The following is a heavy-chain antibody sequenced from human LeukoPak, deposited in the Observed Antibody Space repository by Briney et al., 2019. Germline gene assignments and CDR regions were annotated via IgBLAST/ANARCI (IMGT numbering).Heavy chain of an antibody. Sequence: GGSLRLSCAASGFPLSSYAMSWVRQAPGKGLEWVSGISGSNNSTYYADSVKGRFTISRDNSRNTLYLLMNSLRAEDTAVYYCAKATVASSSSNWFDPWGQGTLVTVSS. CDR1: GFPLSSYA. J-gene: IGHJ5*02. CDR2: ISGSNNST. CDR3: AKATVASSSSNWFDP. V-gene: IGHV3-23*01. D-gene: IGHD4-11*01.